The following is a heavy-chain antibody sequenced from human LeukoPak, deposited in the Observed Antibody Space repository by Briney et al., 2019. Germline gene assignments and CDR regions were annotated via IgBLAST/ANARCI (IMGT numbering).Heavy chain of an antibody. D-gene: IGHD5-18*01. CDR3: ARVDKAMVGAFDI. CDR2: ISSSSSYI. Sequence: GGSLRLSCAASGFTFSSYSMNWVRQAPGKGLEWVSSISSSSSYIYYADSVKGRFTISRDNANNSLYLQMNSLRAEDTAVYYCARVDKAMVGAFDIWGQGTMVTVSS. V-gene: IGHV3-21*01. J-gene: IGHJ3*02. CDR1: GFTFSSYS.